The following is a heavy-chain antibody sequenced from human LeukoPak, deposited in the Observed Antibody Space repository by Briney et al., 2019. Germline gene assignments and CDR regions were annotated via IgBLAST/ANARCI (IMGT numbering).Heavy chain of an antibody. D-gene: IGHD3-10*01. CDR1: GGSISSYY. J-gene: IGHJ6*02. V-gene: IGHV4-59*08. CDR3: ASHPLRGGYYYGMDV. CDR2: IYYSGST. Sequence: SETLSLTCAVYGGSISSYYWSWIRQPPGKGLEWIGYIYYSGSTNYNPSLKSRVTISVDTSKNQFSLKLSSVTAADTAVYYCASHPLRGGYYYGMDVWGQGTTVTVSS.